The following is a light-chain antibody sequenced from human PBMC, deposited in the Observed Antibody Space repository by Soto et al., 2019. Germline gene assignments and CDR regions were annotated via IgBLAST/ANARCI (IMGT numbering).Light chain of an antibody. V-gene: IGKV3-15*01. J-gene: IGKJ1*01. CDR2: GAS. CDR3: QQYNNWPPWT. CDR1: QSVGTK. Sequence: IVLTQSPPTLSVSPGERATLSCRASQSVGTKLAWYQHKPGQAPRLLISGASSRATGIPARFSGSGSGTEFTLTIRSLQSEDSAVYYCQQYNNWPPWTFGQGTNVEIK.